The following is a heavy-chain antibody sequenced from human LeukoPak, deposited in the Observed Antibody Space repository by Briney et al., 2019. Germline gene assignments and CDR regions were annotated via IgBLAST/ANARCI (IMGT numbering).Heavy chain of an antibody. CDR3: AKDLRPEGIVGASDFDY. V-gene: IGHV3-33*06. CDR1: GFTFSSYG. Sequence: GRSLRLSCAASGFTFSSYGMHWVRQAPGKGLERVAVIWYDGSNKYYADSVKGRFTISRDNSKNTLYLQMNSLRAEDTAVYYCAKDLRPEGIVGASDFDYWGQGTLVTVSS. CDR2: IWYDGSNK. D-gene: IGHD1-26*01. J-gene: IGHJ4*02.